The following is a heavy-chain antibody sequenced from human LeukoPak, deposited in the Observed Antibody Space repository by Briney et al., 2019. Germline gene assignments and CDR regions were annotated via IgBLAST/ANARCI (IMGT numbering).Heavy chain of an antibody. CDR2: IRYDGSNK. D-gene: IGHD5-24*01. CDR3: ASTRLPTMATIGSSYYYMDV. J-gene: IGHJ6*03. CDR1: GFTFSSYG. Sequence: GGSLRLSCAASGFTFSSYGMHWVRQAPGKGLEWVAFIRYDGSNKYYADSVKGRFTISRDNSKNTLYLQMNSLRSEDTAVYYCASTRLPTMATIGSSYYYMDVWGKGTTVTVSS. V-gene: IGHV3-30*02.